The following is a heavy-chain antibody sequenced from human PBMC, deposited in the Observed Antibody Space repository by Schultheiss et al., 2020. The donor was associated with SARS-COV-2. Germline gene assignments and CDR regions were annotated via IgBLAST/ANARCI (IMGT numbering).Heavy chain of an antibody. CDR1: GGSISYYY. CDR2: IYYSGST. D-gene: IGHD6-19*01. J-gene: IGHJ4*02. CDR3: ARHPTVAGIPFDN. Sequence: SETLSLICTVSGGSISYYYWSWIRQPPGKGLEWIGYIYYSGSTSYNSSLKSRVTISVDTSKNQFSLKLSSVTAADTAVYYCARHPTVAGIPFDNWGQGTLVTVYS. V-gene: IGHV4-59*08.